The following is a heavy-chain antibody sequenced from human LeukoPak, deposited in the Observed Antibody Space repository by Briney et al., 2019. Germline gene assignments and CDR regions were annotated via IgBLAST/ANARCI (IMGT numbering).Heavy chain of an antibody. Sequence: PGRSLRLSCAASGFTFSSYGMHWVRQAPGKGQEWVAVISYDGSNKYYADSVKGRFTISRDNSKNTLYLQMNSLRAEDTAVYYCAKDLVYLGYCSSTSCYAYAIDIWGQGTMVTVSS. CDR1: GFTFSSYG. CDR3: AKDLVYLGYCSSTSCYAYAIDI. D-gene: IGHD2-2*01. CDR2: ISYDGSNK. V-gene: IGHV3-30*18. J-gene: IGHJ3*02.